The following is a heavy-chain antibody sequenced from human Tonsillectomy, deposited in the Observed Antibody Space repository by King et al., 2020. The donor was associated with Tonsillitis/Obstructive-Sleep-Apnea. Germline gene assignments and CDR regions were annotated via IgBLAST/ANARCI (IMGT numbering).Heavy chain of an antibody. CDR1: GGSFSGYY. J-gene: IGHJ4*02. CDR2: INHSGRT. V-gene: IGHV4-34*01. D-gene: IGHD2-2*01. Sequence: VQLQQWGAGLLKPSETLSLTCAVYGGSFSGYYWSWIRQPPEKGLEWLGEINHSGRTTYNPSLKSRVTILVDTSKNQFSLKLTSVTAADTAVYYCARSXGXYCSTTTSPXIAXNYWGQGTLVTXXS. CDR3: ARSXGXYCSTTTSPXIAXNY.